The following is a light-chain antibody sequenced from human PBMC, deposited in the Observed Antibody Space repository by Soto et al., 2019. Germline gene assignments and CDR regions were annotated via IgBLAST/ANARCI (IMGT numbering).Light chain of an antibody. CDR2: WAS. Sequence: DIVMTQSPDSLTLSLGERATINCKSSQSVLYSSNNKNYLAWYQQKPGQPPKLLIYWASTRESGVPYRFSGSGSGTAFTLTITGLQAADVAVYYCEQYYTTPRTFGQGTKVEIK. CDR1: QSVLYSSNNKNY. V-gene: IGKV4-1*01. CDR3: EQYYTTPRT. J-gene: IGKJ1*01.